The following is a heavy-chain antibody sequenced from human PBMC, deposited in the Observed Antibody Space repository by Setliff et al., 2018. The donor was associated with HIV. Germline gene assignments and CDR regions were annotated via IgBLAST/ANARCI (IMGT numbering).Heavy chain of an antibody. CDR3: ARSNSGSYAFDI. CDR1: GGSISSGSHY. CDR2: VYTSGGT. J-gene: IGHJ3*02. Sequence: SETLSLTCTVTGGSISSGSHYWSWIRQPAGKGLEFIGRVYTSGGTNYNPSLKSRVTISVDKPKNQFSLKLSSVTAADTAVYYCARSNSGSYAFDIWGQGTMVTVSS. D-gene: IGHD3-10*01. V-gene: IGHV4-61*02.